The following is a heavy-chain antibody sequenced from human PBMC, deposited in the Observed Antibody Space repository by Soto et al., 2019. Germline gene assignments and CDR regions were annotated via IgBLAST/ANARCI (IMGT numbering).Heavy chain of an antibody. Sequence: GGSLRLSCAASGFTFSSYSMNWVRQAPGKGLEWVSYISSSSSTIYYADSVKGRFTISRDNTKNSLYLQMNSLRAEDTAVYYCARDRANYDILTGSHYYMDVWGKGTTVTVSS. CDR1: GFTFSSYS. V-gene: IGHV3-48*01. J-gene: IGHJ6*03. CDR3: ARDRANYDILTGSHYYMDV. D-gene: IGHD3-9*01. CDR2: ISSSSSTI.